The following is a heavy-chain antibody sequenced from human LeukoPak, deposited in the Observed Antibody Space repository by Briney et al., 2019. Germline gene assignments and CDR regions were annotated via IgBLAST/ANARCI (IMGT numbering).Heavy chain of an antibody. V-gene: IGHV1-24*01. Sequence: GASVKVSCKVSGYTLTELSMHWVRQAPGKGLEWMGGFDPEDGETIYAQKLQGRVTMTEDTSTDTAYMELSSLRSEDTAVYYCATIKWELLRFDYWGQGTLVTVSS. J-gene: IGHJ4*02. CDR2: FDPEDGET. CDR3: ATIKWELLRFDY. CDR1: GYTLTELS. D-gene: IGHD1-26*01.